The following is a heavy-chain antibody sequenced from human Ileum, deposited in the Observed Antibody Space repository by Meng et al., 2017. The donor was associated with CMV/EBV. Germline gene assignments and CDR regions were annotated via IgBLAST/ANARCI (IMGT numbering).Heavy chain of an antibody. CDR2: IIDNGIGA. D-gene: IGHD6-19*01. V-gene: IGHV3-23*01. CDR3: VKGYSSRWYEGPGF. Sequence: AGCTFENYAMIWVRQAPGQGLEWVSSIIDNGIGAYYAHSVRGRFTISRDNSKNTLYLQMNSLRDEDAAIYYCVKGYSSRWYEGPGFWGQGTLVTVSS. J-gene: IGHJ4*02. CDR1: GCTFENYA.